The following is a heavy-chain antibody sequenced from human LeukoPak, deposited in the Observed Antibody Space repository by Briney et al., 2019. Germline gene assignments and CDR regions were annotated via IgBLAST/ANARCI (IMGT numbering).Heavy chain of an antibody. D-gene: IGHD3-10*01. CDR2: IRSKAYGGTT. CDR3: NMVRGVGY. Sequence: GGSLRLSCTAAGFTFGGYAMSWVRQAPGEGLEWVGFIRSKAYGGTTESAASVKGRFTISRDDPKSIAYLQMNSLKTEDTPVYYCNMVRGVGYWGQGTLVTVSS. V-gene: IGHV3-49*04. CDR1: GFTFGGYA. J-gene: IGHJ4*02.